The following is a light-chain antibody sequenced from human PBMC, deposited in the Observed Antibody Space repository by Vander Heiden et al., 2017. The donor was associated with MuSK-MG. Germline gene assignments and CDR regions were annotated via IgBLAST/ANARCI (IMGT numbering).Light chain of an antibody. CDR2: AAS. CDR3: QQTDSLPLT. CDR1: QNIMNY. J-gene: IGKJ4*01. Sequence: DIQMSQSPSSVSAFPENSVTITCCASQNIMNYVNWYQQKPGEAPKLLIYAASTLQSGVPSRFSGSGSGTEFTLIISRLQPEDFATYFCQQTDSLPLTCGGGTRVEI. V-gene: IGKV1-39*01.